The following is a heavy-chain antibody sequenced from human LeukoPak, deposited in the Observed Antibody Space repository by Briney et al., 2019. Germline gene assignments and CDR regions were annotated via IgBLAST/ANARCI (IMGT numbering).Heavy chain of an antibody. CDR2: ISYSGSP. Sequence: SETLSLTCAVSGGSITTTYYWAWVRQPPGKGLEWVGRISYSGSPYYNPSLKSRLTISVETSKSQFDLRLSSVTAADTAVYYCARHDGTFHGFDIWGQGTVVTVSS. CDR1: GGSITTTYY. D-gene: IGHD2/OR15-2a*01. J-gene: IGHJ3*02. CDR3: ARHDGTFHGFDI. V-gene: IGHV4-39*01.